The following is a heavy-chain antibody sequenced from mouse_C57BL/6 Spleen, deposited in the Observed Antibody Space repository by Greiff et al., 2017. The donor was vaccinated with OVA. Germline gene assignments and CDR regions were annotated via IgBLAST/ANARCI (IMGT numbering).Heavy chain of an antibody. V-gene: IGHV5-17*01. CDR1: GFTFSDYG. J-gene: IGHJ1*03. Sequence: EVKVVESGGGLVKPGGSLKLSCAASGFTFSDYGMHWVRQAPEKGLEWVAYISSGSSTIYYADTVKGRFTISRDNAKNTLFLQMTSLRSEDTAMYYCARRYGSSYRYFDVWGTGTTVTVSS. CDR2: ISSGSSTI. D-gene: IGHD1-1*01. CDR3: ARRYGSSYRYFDV.